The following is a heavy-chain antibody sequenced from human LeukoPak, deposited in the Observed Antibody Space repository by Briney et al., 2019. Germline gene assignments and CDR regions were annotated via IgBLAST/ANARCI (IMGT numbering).Heavy chain of an antibody. CDR3: ARAGSYQLASFDY. D-gene: IGHD2-2*01. J-gene: IGHJ4*02. Sequence: PSETLSLTCTVSGGSISSYYWSWIRQPPGKGLEWIGEINHSGSTNYNPSLKSRVTISVDTSKNQFSLKLSSVTAADTAVYYCARAGSYQLASFDYWGQGTLVTVSS. V-gene: IGHV4-34*01. CDR1: GGSISSYY. CDR2: INHSGST.